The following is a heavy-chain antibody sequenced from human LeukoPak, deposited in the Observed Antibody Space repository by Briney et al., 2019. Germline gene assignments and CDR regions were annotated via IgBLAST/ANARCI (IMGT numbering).Heavy chain of an antibody. J-gene: IGHJ3*02. CDR1: GFTFSYSW. CDR2: IKSKSDGGTA. CDR3: AEFNTRDAFEI. D-gene: IGHD1-26*01. V-gene: IGHV3-15*01. Sequence: GGSLRLSCVAPGFTFSYSWMSWVRQAPGKGLEWVGRIKSKSDGGTADYAAVVKARFIISRDDSKDTLYLQMNSLKTEDTGIYYCAEFNTRDAFEIWGQGTMVTVSS.